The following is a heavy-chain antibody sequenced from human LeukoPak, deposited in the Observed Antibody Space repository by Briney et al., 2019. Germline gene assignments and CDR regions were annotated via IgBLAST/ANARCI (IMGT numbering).Heavy chain of an antibody. Sequence: SQTLSLTCTVSGGSISSGGYYWSWIRQPAGKGLEWIGCIYTSGSTNYNPSLKSRVTMSVDTSKNQFSLKLSSVTAADTAVYYCARAYGSGSYSLNWFDPWGQGTLVTVSS. CDR3: ARAYGSGSYSLNWFDP. D-gene: IGHD3-10*01. CDR2: IYTSGST. V-gene: IGHV4-61*02. CDR1: GGSISSGGYY. J-gene: IGHJ5*02.